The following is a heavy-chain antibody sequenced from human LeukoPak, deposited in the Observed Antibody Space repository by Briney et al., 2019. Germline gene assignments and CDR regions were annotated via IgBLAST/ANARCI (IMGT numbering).Heavy chain of an antibody. CDR3: ARGIVVVVAATLHDALDI. Sequence: SVKVSCKASGGTFSSYAISWVRQAPGQGLEWMGGIIPIFGTANYAQKFQGRVTITTDESTSTAYMELSSLRSEDTAVYYCARGIVVVVAATLHDALDIWGQGTMVTVSS. CDR1: GGTFSSYA. V-gene: IGHV1-69*05. CDR2: IIPIFGTA. D-gene: IGHD2-15*01. J-gene: IGHJ3*02.